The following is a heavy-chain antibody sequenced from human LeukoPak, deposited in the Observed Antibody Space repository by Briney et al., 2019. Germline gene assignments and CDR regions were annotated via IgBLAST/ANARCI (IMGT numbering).Heavy chain of an antibody. D-gene: IGHD6-13*01. CDR1: GESFSGYY. CDR3: ARKGYSISWYSP. CDR2: IIHSGNT. Sequence: SSETLSLTCAVYGESFSGYYWNWIRQPPGKGLEWIGEIIHSGNTNYNPSLKSRVTISLDTSKNQFSLKLTSVTAADTAVYYCARKGYSISWYSPWGQGTLVTVSS. J-gene: IGHJ5*02. V-gene: IGHV4-34*12.